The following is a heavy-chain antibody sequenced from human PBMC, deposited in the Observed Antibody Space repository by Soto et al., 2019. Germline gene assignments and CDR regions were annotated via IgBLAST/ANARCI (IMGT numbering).Heavy chain of an antibody. CDR1: GYTFTSYG. V-gene: IGHV1-18*04. J-gene: IGHJ4*02. D-gene: IGHD5-12*01. Sequence: ASVKVSCKASGYTFTSYGISWVRQAPGQGLEWMGWISAYNGNTNYAQKPQGRVTMTTDTSTSTAYMGLRSLRSDDTAVYYCARGPTDIVATYLDYWGQGTLVTVSS. CDR3: ARGPTDIVATYLDY. CDR2: ISAYNGNT.